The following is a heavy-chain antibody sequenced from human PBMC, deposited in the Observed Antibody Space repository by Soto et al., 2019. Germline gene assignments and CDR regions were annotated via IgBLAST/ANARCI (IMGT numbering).Heavy chain of an antibody. J-gene: IGHJ4*02. V-gene: IGHV4-4*07. D-gene: IGHD3-16*01. Sequence: PSETLSLTCIVSGESIRDYFWSWIRQPVGKGLEWVGRIYSTGNSNENPALKSRVSLSVDTSKNQFSLRLKSVTAADTAVYYCAREGLGFDFWGQGALVTVSS. CDR2: IYSTGNS. CDR3: AREGLGFDF. CDR1: GESIRDYF.